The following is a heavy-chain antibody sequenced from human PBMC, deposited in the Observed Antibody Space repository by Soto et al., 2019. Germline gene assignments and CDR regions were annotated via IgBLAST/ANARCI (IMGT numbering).Heavy chain of an antibody. CDR2: IYYSGST. Sequence: SETLSLTCTVSGGSISSSSYYWGWIRQPPKKGLEWIGSIYYSGSTYYNPSLKSRVTISVDTSKNQFSLKLSSVTAADTAVYYCARHVGYYDFWSGYYKDYYYYMDVWGKGTTVTVSS. CDR1: GGSISSSSYY. J-gene: IGHJ6*03. D-gene: IGHD3-3*01. V-gene: IGHV4-39*01. CDR3: ARHVGYYDFWSGYYKDYYYYMDV.